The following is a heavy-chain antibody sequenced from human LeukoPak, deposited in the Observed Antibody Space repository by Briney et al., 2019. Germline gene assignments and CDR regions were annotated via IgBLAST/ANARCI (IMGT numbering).Heavy chain of an antibody. CDR2: ISYDGSNK. Sequence: SGGSLRLSCAASGFTFSSYAMHWVRQAPGKGLEWVAVISYDGSNKYYADSVKGRFTISRDNSKNTLYLQMNSLRAEDTAVYYCARFRTWGDKAFDYWGQGTLVTVSS. D-gene: IGHD2-21*02. CDR3: ARFRTWGDKAFDY. J-gene: IGHJ4*02. CDR1: GFTFSSYA. V-gene: IGHV3-30*04.